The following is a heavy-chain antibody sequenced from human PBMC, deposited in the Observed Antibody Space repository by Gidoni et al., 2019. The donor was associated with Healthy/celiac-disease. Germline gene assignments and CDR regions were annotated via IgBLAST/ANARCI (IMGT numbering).Heavy chain of an antibody. Sequence: QVQLQQWGAGLLKPSETLSLTCAVYGGSFSGYYWSWIRQPPGKGLEWIGEINHSGSTNYNPSLKSRVTMSVDTSKNQFSLKLSSVTAADTAVYYCAREYYYGSGSYYYMDVWGKGTTVTVSS. CDR3: AREYYYGSGSYYYMDV. CDR1: GGSFSGYY. D-gene: IGHD3-10*01. CDR2: INHSGST. V-gene: IGHV4-34*01. J-gene: IGHJ6*03.